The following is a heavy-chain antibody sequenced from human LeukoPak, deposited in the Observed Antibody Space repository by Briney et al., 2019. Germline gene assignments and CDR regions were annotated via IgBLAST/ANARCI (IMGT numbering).Heavy chain of an antibody. V-gene: IGHV3-9*01. CDR3: AKDAGGFYYYYMGV. J-gene: IGHJ6*03. CDR2: ISWNSGTI. CDR1: GFTLDDYA. Sequence: PGWSLRLSCAASGFTLDDYAMHWVRQAPGKGLEWVSGISWNSGTIGYADSVKGRFTISRDNARNSLYLQMNSLRAEDTALYYCAKDAGGFYYYYMGVWGKGTTVTISS. D-gene: IGHD3-16*01.